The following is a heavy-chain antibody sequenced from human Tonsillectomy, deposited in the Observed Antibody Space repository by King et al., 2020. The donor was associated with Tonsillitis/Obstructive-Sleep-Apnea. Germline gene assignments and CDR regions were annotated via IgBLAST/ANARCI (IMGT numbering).Heavy chain of an antibody. J-gene: IGHJ6*03. CDR3: ARVGNYYYYYMDV. Sequence: EVQLVESGGGLVKPGGSLRLSCAASGFTFTTYSMNWVRQAPGKGLEWVSSISGSSSYIYYADSVKGRFTISRDNAKNSLYLQMNSLRAEDTAVYYCARVGNYYYYYMDVWGKGTTVTVSS. V-gene: IGHV3-21*01. CDR1: GFTFTTYS. CDR2: ISGSSSYI. D-gene: IGHD6-13*01.